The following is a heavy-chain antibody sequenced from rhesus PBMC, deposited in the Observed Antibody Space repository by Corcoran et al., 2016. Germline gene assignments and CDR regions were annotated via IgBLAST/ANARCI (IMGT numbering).Heavy chain of an antibody. CDR3: VRGWGSNRFDV. J-gene: IGHJ5-1*01. V-gene: IGHV4-169*01. D-gene: IGHD3-34*01. CDR2: IYGTGSST. Sequence: QLQLQESGPGLVKPSETLSVTCAVSGGSISSSYWSWIRQAPGKGLEGIGYIYGTGSSTNYNPALKSRVPLSVDTSKNQFSLKLSSVTAAGTAVYYCVRGWGSNRFDVWGPGVLVTVSS. CDR1: GGSISSSY.